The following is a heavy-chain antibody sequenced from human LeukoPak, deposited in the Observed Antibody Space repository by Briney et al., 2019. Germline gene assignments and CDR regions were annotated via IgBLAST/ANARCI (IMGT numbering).Heavy chain of an antibody. J-gene: IGHJ1*01. CDR3: ARSGSGHGEFFQY. CDR2: IYYSGST. CDR1: GGSISSYY. Sequence: SETLSLTCTVSGGSISSYYWSWIRQPPGKGLEWIGYIYYSGSTNYNPSLKSRVTISADTSKNQFSLKLTSVTAADTAVYYCARSGSGHGEFFQYWGQGSLVTVSS. D-gene: IGHD2-15*01. V-gene: IGHV4-59*01.